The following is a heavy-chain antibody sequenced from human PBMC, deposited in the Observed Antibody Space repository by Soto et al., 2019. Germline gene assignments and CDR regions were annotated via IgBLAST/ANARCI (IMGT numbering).Heavy chain of an antibody. Sequence: ESGPTLVNPTQTLTLTCTFSGFSLSTSGMCVSWIRQPPGKALEWLALIDWDDDKYYSTSLKTRLTISKDTSKNQVVITMTNMDPVDTATYYCARIIGYYGSGTYYYYGMDVWGQGTTVTVSS. D-gene: IGHD3-10*01. V-gene: IGHV2-70*01. CDR1: GFSLSTSGMC. CDR3: ARIIGYYGSGTYYYYGMDV. J-gene: IGHJ6*02. CDR2: IDWDDDK.